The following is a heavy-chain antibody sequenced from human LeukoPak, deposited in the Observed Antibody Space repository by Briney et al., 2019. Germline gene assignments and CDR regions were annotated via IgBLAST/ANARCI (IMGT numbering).Heavy chain of an antibody. CDR2: IRYDGSNE. CDR1: GFTFSSYG. J-gene: IGHJ4*02. Sequence: GGSLRLSCAASGFTFSSYGMQWVRQAPGKGLEWVAFIRYDGSNEYYADSVKGRFTISRDNSKNTLYLQMNSLRAEDTAVYYCAKDGSDFWGDYYFDYWGQGTLVTVSS. CDR3: AKDGSDFWGDYYFDY. D-gene: IGHD3-3*01. V-gene: IGHV3-30*02.